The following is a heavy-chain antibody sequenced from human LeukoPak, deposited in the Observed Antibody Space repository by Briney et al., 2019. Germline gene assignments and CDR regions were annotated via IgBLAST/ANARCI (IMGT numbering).Heavy chain of an antibody. CDR2: IKQDGSEK. CDR1: GFTFSSYA. Sequence: PGGSLRLSCAASGFTFSSYAMSWVRQAPGKGLEWVANIKQDGSEKYYVDSVKGRFTISRDDAKNSLYLQMNSLRAEDTAVYYCATLEDTAMASFDYWGQGTLVTVSS. CDR3: ATLEDTAMASFDY. J-gene: IGHJ4*02. V-gene: IGHV3-7*01. D-gene: IGHD5-18*01.